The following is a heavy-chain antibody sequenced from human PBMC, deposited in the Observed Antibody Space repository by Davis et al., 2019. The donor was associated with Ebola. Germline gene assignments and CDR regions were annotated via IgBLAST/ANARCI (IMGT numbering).Heavy chain of an antibody. CDR1: GFTFSSYA. D-gene: IGHD3-3*01. CDR3: ARDQNNDFEYYYGMDV. J-gene: IGHJ6*02. V-gene: IGHV3-23*01. CDR2: ISGSGGST. Sequence: GESLKISCAASGFTFSSYAMSWVRQAPGKGLEWVSAISGSGGSTYYADSVKGRFTISRDNSKNTLYLQMNSLRAEDTAVYYCARDQNNDFEYYYGMDVWGQGTTVTVSS.